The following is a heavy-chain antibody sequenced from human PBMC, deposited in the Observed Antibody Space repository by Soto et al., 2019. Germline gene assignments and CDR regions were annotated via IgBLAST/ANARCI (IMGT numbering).Heavy chain of an antibody. CDR1: GVICSAYA. V-gene: IGHV3-30-3*01. CDR2: ISYDGSNK. J-gene: IGHJ4*02. Sequence: GGSLRLSCAASGVICSAYAMHWVRQAPGKGLEWVAAISYDGSNKYYADSVKGRFTISRDNSKNTLYLQMNSLSAEDTSVYYCARESYYYDFHDWGQGTLVTVS. D-gene: IGHD3-3*01. CDR3: ARESYYYDFHD.